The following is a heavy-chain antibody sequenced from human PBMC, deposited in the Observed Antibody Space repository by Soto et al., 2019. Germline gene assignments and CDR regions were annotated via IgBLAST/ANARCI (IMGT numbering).Heavy chain of an antibody. CDR1: GFTFSSYG. V-gene: IGHV3-30*18. D-gene: IGHD1-26*01. Sequence: QVQLVESGGGVVQPGRSLSLSCAASGFTFSSYGMHWVRQAPGEGLEWVALISYAGSNKYYADSVKGRFTISRDNSKNARYLQMNSLRAEDTAVYYCAKDATITGQYGMAVWGRGSTVTVSS. CDR3: AKDATITGQYGMAV. J-gene: IGHJ6*02. CDR2: ISYAGSNK.